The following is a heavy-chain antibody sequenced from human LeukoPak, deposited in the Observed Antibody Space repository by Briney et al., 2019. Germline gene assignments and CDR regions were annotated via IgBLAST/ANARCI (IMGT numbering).Heavy chain of an antibody. D-gene: IGHD3-22*01. CDR1: GGTFSSYA. CDR2: IIPIFGTA. J-gene: IGHJ4*02. Sequence: SVKVSCKASGGTFSSYAISWVRQAPGQGLEWTGGIIPIFGTANYAQKFQGRVTITADESTSTAYMELSSLRSEDTAVYYCAREYYYDSSGYYLWYWGQGTLVTVSS. CDR3: AREYYYDSSGYYLWY. V-gene: IGHV1-69*13.